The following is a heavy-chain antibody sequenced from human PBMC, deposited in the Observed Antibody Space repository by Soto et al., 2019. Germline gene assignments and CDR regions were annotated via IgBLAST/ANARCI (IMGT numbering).Heavy chain of an antibody. Sequence: QVQLVQSGAEVKKPGSSVKVSCKASGGTFSSYAISWVRQAPGQGLEWMGGIIPIFGTANYAQKFQGRVTITADESTSTAYMELSSLRSEDTAVYYCARRSSVSIAAPTKRYYYGMDVWGQGTTVTVSS. CDR1: GGTFSSYA. V-gene: IGHV1-69*01. CDR3: ARRSSVSIAAPTKRYYYGMDV. CDR2: IIPIFGTA. J-gene: IGHJ6*02. D-gene: IGHD6-6*01.